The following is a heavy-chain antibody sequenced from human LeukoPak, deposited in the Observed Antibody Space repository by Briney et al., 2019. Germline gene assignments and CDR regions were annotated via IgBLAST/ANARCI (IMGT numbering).Heavy chain of an antibody. CDR2: IYHSGST. D-gene: IGHD2-15*01. Sequence: PSETLSLTCTVSGGSISSSSSYWGWIRQPPGKGLEWIGSIYHSGSTYNNPSLKSRVTISVDTSKNQFSLKLSSVTAADTAVYYCARPGYCSGGSCFPHAFDIWGQGTMVTVSS. CDR1: GGSISSSSSY. V-gene: IGHV4-39*01. J-gene: IGHJ3*02. CDR3: ARPGYCSGGSCFPHAFDI.